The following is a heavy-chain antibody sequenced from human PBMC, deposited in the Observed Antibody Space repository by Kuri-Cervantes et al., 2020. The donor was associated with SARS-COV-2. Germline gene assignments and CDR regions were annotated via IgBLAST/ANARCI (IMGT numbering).Heavy chain of an antibody. J-gene: IGHJ4*02. D-gene: IGHD5-12*01. CDR1: GGSISSYY. CDR3: AREAPLIRATIYRFDYPEGFDY. V-gene: IGHV4-4*07. CDR2: IYTSGST. Sequence: SETLSLTCTVSGGSISSYYWSWIRQPAGKGLEWIGRIYTSGSTNYNPSLKSRVTISVDTSKNQFSLKLSPVTAADTAVYYCAREAPLIRATIYRFDYPEGFDYWGQGTLVTVSS.